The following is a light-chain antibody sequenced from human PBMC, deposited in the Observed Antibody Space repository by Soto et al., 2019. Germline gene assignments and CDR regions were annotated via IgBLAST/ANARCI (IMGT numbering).Light chain of an antibody. V-gene: IGKV3-20*01. Sequence: EIVLTQSPGTLSLSPGERATLSCRASQSVSSSYVAWFQQKRGQAPRLLIYGASSRASGIPDRFSGSGSGTDFTLTISGLEPEDSAVYYCQQSWTFGQGTKVEIK. CDR2: GAS. J-gene: IGKJ1*01. CDR1: QSVSSSY. CDR3: QQSWT.